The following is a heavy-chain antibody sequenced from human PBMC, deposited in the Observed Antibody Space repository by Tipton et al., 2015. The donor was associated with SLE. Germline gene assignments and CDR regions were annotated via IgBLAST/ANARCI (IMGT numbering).Heavy chain of an antibody. V-gene: IGHV4-34*01. D-gene: IGHD5-24*01. J-gene: IGHJ4*02. CDR3: ARGEVEMATTSFGY. Sequence: TLSLTCAVYGGSFSGYYWSWIRQPPGKGLEWIGSIYHSGSTYYNPSLKSRVTISVDTSKNQFSLKLSSVTAADTAVYYCARGEVEMATTSFGYWGQGTLVTVSS. CDR1: GGSFSGYY. CDR2: IYHSGST.